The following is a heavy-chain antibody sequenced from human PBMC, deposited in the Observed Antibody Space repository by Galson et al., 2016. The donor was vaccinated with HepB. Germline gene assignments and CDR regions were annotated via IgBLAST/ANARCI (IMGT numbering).Heavy chain of an antibody. CDR1: GVSISSGGYY. J-gene: IGHJ5*02. CDR3: ARAGGWFDP. Sequence: TLSLTCTVSGVSISSGGYYWSWIRQHPGKGLEWIGYIFYSGTTDYNPSLKSRVTISVDTSKNQFSLKLTPVTAADTAVYYCARAGGWFDPWGQGTLVTVSS. D-gene: IGHD4-23*01. CDR2: IFYSGTT. V-gene: IGHV4-31*03.